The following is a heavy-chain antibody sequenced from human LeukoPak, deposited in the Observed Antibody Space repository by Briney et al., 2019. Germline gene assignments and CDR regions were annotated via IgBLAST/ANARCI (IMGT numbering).Heavy chain of an antibody. J-gene: IGHJ4*02. CDR3: ARLTGYSGYDSNYFDY. D-gene: IGHD5-12*01. CDR2: MYTDGDT. Sequence: PSETLSLTCDVSGASISGYWWSWIRQPAGKGLEWIGRMYTDGDTNYNPSLKSRVTISVDTSKNQFSLKLSSVTAADTAVYYCARLTGYSGYDSNYFDYWGQGTLVTVSS. V-gene: IGHV4-4*07. CDR1: GASISGYW.